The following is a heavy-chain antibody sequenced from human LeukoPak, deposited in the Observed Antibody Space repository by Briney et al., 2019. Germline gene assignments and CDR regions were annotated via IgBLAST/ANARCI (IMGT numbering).Heavy chain of an antibody. V-gene: IGHV4-59*01. D-gene: IGHD5-12*01. J-gene: IGHJ4*02. CDR1: DGSISSYY. Sequence: PSETLSLTCTVSDGSISSYYWSWIRKPPGKGLEWIGNVENTGNINYNPSLESRVTISVDTSKNQFSLRLNSVTAADTAVYYCARAVGDSGHGRCFDYWGQGTLVTVSS. CDR3: ARAVGDSGHGRCFDY. CDR2: VENTGNI.